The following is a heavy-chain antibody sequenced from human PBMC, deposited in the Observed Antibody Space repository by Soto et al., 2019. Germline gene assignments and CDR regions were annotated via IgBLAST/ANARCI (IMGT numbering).Heavy chain of an antibody. CDR2: ISSNGGST. CDR3: VKHVLLWFGESSNGFDI. D-gene: IGHD3-10*01. CDR1: GFTFSSYA. J-gene: IGHJ3*02. Sequence: GGSLRLSCSASGFTFSSYAMHWVRQAPGKGLEYVSAISSNGGSTYYADSVKGRFTISRDNSKNTLYLQMSSLRAEDTAVYYCVKHVLLWFGESSNGFDIWGQGTMVTVSS. V-gene: IGHV3-64D*08.